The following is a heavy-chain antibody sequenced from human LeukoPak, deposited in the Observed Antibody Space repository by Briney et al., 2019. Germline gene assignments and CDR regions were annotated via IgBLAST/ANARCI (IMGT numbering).Heavy chain of an antibody. Sequence: GESLKISCKGSGYSFTSYWIGWVRQMPGKGLEWMGIIYPGDSDIRYSPSFQGQVTMSVDKSISTAYLQWSSLKASDTAMYYCASRPFETTVVPWDFYWGQGTQVTVSS. CDR2: IYPGDSDI. J-gene: IGHJ4*02. V-gene: IGHV5-51*01. CDR3: ASRPFETTVVPWDFY. CDR1: GYSFTSYW. D-gene: IGHD4-23*01.